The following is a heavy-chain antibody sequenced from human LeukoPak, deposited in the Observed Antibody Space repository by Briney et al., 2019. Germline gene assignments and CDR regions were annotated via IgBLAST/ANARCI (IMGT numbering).Heavy chain of an antibody. CDR2: IGSSSGAI. CDR1: GFTFRSYR. J-gene: IGHJ6*02. V-gene: IGHV3-48*02. Sequence: PGGSLRLSCAASGFTFRSYRLNWVRQAPGKGLEWISYIGSSSGAIYYADSVKGRFTISRDNAKNSLYLQMNSLRDEDTAVYYCARDANYYYCMDVWGQGTTVTVSS. CDR3: ARDANYYYCMDV.